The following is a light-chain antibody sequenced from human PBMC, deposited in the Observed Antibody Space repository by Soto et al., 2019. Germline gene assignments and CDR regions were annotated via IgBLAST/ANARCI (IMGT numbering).Light chain of an antibody. V-gene: IGLV2-11*01. CDR2: DVT. CDR1: NSDVGNYNF. J-gene: IGLJ3*02. Sequence: QYVLTQPRSVSGSPGQAVTISCTGTNSDVGNYNFVSWYQHHPGKAPKLMIYDVTKRPSGVPDRFSGSKSGNTASLTISGLQPEDEADYYCCTYAGSFHQFGGGTKLTVL. CDR3: CTYAGSFHQ.